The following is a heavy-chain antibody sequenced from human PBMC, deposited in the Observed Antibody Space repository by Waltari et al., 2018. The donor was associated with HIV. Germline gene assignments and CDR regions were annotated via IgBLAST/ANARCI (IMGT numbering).Heavy chain of an antibody. Sequence: EVQLVESGGGLVQPGRSLRLSCAASGFTFGDYAMHWARQVPGRGLEWGAGSSLNSATIGHAGSVKGRFTISRDNSKDSLYLQMDSLVPEDTAFYYCGKASRGHYYYYDLDVWGQGTTVTVSS. D-gene: IGHD1-26*01. CDR1: GFTFGDYA. CDR2: SSLNSATI. V-gene: IGHV3-9*01. CDR3: GKASRGHYYYYDLDV. J-gene: IGHJ6*02.